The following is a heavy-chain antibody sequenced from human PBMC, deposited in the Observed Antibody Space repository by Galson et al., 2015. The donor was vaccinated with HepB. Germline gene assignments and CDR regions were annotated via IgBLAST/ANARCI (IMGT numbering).Heavy chain of an antibody. CDR3: ARDRQYYDSSGNRAFDI. V-gene: IGHV3-30*04. D-gene: IGHD3-22*01. J-gene: IGHJ3*02. CDR2: ISYDGSNK. Sequence: SLRLSCAASGFTFSSYAMHWVRQAPGKGLEWVAVISYDGSNKYYADSVKGRFTISRDNSKNTLYLQMNSLRAEDTAVYYCARDRQYYDSSGNRAFDIWGQGTMVTVSS. CDR1: GFTFSSYA.